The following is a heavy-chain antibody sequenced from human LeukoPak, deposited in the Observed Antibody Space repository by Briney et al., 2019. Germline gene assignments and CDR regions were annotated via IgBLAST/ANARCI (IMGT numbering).Heavy chain of an antibody. V-gene: IGHV4-59*01. D-gene: IGHD1-26*01. CDR1: GGSISSYY. Sequence: ETLSLTCTVSGGSISSYYWSRIRQPPGKGLEWIGYIHYSGSTHYNPSLKSRVTISVDTSKNQFSLKLSSVTAADTAVYYCARVSGSSFLFDYWGQGTLVTVSS. J-gene: IGHJ4*02. CDR3: ARVSGSSFLFDY. CDR2: IHYSGST.